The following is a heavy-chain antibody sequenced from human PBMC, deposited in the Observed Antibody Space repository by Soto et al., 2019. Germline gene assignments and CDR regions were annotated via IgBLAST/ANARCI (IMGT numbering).Heavy chain of an antibody. V-gene: IGHV4-61*01. Sequence: SETLSLTCTVPGESVSSGFYYWNWIRQAPGKGLEWIGSILSSGRSNYNPSLKSRVSMSVDTSKNQFSLRLTSVGAADSAIYYCARVVRCTRSGCYYLAMDVWGQGTTVTVSS. J-gene: IGHJ6*02. CDR3: ARVVRCTRSGCYYLAMDV. CDR1: GESVSSGFYY. D-gene: IGHD2-15*01. CDR2: ILSSGRS.